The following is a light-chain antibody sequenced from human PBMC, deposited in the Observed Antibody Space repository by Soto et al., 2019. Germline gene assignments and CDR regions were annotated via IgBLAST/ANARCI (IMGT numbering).Light chain of an antibody. Sequence: QSALTQPASVSGSPRRSITISCTGTSSDVGSYNLVSWYQQHPGKAPKLMIYEGSKRPSGVSNRFSGSKSGNTASLTISGLQAEDEADYYCCSYAGSSTFVFGGGTKLTVL. V-gene: IGLV2-23*03. J-gene: IGLJ2*01. CDR3: CSYAGSSTFV. CDR2: EGS. CDR1: SSDVGSYNL.